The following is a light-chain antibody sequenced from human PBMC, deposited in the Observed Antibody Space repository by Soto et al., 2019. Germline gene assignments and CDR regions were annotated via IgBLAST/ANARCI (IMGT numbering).Light chain of an antibody. Sequence: QAVVTQPPSVSGTPGQRVTISCSGSSSNIGSNYVYWYQQLPGTAPKLLIYRNNQRPSGVPDRFSGSKSGTSASLAISGLRSEDEADYYCAAWDDSLSGLFGGGTKVTVL. V-gene: IGLV1-47*01. J-gene: IGLJ2*01. CDR1: SSNIGSNY. CDR3: AAWDDSLSGL. CDR2: RNN.